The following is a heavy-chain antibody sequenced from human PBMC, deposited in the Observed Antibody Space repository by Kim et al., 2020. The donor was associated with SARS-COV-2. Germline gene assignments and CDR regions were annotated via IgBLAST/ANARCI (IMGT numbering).Heavy chain of an antibody. CDR3: ASPGYCSSTSCDYYGMDV. J-gene: IGHJ6*02. Sequence: SETLSLTCTVSGGSISSSSYYWGWIRQPPGKGLEWIGSIYYSGSTYYNPSLKSRVTISVDTSKNQFSLKLSSVTAADTAVYYCASPGYCSSTSCDYYGMDVWGQGTTVTVSS. CDR1: GGSISSSSYY. V-gene: IGHV4-39*01. CDR2: IYYSGST. D-gene: IGHD2-2*01.